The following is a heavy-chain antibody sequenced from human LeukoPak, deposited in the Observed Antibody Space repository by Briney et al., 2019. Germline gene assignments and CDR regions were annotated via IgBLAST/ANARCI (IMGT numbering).Heavy chain of an antibody. J-gene: IGHJ6*02. V-gene: IGHV3-48*02. D-gene: IGHD3-10*01. Sequence: PGRSLRLSCAASGFTFSSYSMNWVRQAPGKGLEWISFITSSSSTKYYTDSVKGRFTISRDNAKNSLYLQVNSLRDEDTAVYYCARIGGPGYYYYGMDVWGQGTTVTVSS. CDR2: ITSSSSTK. CDR1: GFTFSSYS. CDR3: ARIGGPGYYYYGMDV.